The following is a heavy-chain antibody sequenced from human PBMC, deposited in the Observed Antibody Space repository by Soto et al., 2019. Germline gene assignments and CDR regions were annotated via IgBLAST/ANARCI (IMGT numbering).Heavy chain of an antibody. CDR1: SDSMTSYY. J-gene: IGHJ4*01. CDR2: IYHSGIT. CDR3: ARMSLFYFFDS. D-gene: IGHD3-9*01. Sequence: KASETLSLTCPVSSDSMTSYYWTWIRQPPGKGLECIGYIYHSGITNYNPSLKSRVTISLDTSKNQFSLRLSSVTAADTAVYYCARMSLFYFFDSWGQGTLVTVSS. V-gene: IGHV4-59*01.